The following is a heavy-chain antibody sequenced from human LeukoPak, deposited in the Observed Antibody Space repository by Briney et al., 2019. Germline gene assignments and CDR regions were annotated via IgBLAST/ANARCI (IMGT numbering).Heavy chain of an antibody. V-gene: IGHV4-39*07. CDR3: ARVAKGPGFPYCSSTSCPRGHSSPFDY. CDR1: GGSISSSSYY. J-gene: IGHJ4*02. CDR2: IYYSGST. Sequence: SETLSLTCTVSGGSISSSSYYWGWIRQPPGKGLEWIGSIYYSGSTYYNPSLKSRVTISLDMSKNQFSLKLNSVTAADTAVYYCARVAKGPGFPYCSSTSCPRGHSSPFDYWGQGTLVTVSS. D-gene: IGHD2-2*01.